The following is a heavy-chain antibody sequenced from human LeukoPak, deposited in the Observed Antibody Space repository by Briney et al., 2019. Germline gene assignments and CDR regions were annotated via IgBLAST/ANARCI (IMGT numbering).Heavy chain of an antibody. J-gene: IGHJ5*02. CDR1: GFTLGNAW. V-gene: IGHV3-15*01. CDR2: IKSKTDGGTT. Sequence: GGSRSLSCAASGFTLGNAWMSWVRPAPGEGREWVGRIKSKTDGGTTDYAAPVKGRFTNSRDDSKNKLYLQMNSLKTEATAVYYCTPDQWFGELYWFGPWGQGTLVTVSS. CDR3: TPDQWFGELYWFGP. D-gene: IGHD3-10*01.